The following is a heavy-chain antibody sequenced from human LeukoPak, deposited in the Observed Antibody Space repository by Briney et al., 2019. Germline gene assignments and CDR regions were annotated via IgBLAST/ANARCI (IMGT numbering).Heavy chain of an antibody. CDR1: GYSISSGYY. D-gene: IGHD2-2*02. J-gene: IGHJ4*02. Sequence: PSETLSLTCTVSGYSISSGYYWGWIRQPPGKGLEWIGSIYHSGSTYYNPSLKSRVTISVDTSKNQFSLKLSSVTAADTAVYYCARKLGYCSSTSCYTASFDYWGQGTLVTVSS. CDR2: IYHSGST. CDR3: ARKLGYCSSTSCYTASFDY. V-gene: IGHV4-38-2*02.